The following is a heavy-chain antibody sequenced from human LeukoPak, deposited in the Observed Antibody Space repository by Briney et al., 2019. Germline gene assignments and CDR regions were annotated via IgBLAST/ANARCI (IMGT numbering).Heavy chain of an antibody. J-gene: IGHJ4*02. CDR2: INGNGGSS. CDR3: VKGGYSYGPLAADSAFL. D-gene: IGHD5-18*01. V-gene: IGHV3-64D*06. CDR1: GFTFNDHT. Sequence: GGSLRLSCSASGFTFNDHTMHWVRQAPGKGLEYVSAINGNGGSSYYADSVKGRFTISRDNSKNTLYLQMSSLRAEDTAVYYCVKGGYSYGPLAADSAFLWGQGALVTVSS.